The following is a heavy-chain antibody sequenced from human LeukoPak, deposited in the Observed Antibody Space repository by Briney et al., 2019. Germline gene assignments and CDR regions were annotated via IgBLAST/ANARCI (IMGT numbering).Heavy chain of an antibody. Sequence: GGSLRLSCTASGFTFSSYWMHWVRQDPRKGLVWVSRINGDGRNINYADSVRGRFTISRDNAKNTLYLQMNTLRVEDTAVYYCTRDLMDYDVSTGLHHYYMDVWGQGTTVTVSS. CDR1: GFTFSSYW. CDR3: TRDLMDYDVSTGLHHYYMDV. J-gene: IGHJ6*02. CDR2: INGDGRNI. D-gene: IGHD3-9*01. V-gene: IGHV3-74*01.